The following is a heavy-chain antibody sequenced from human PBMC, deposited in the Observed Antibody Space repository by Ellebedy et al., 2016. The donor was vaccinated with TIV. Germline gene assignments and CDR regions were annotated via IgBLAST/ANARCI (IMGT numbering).Heavy chain of an antibody. J-gene: IGHJ5*02. CDR1: GFSFRNYW. CDR2: IYQDGSDK. V-gene: IGHV3-7*01. Sequence: GESLKISCAASGFSFRNYWMGWVRQAPGKGLEWVANIYQDGSDKCYVDSVKGRFTISRDNAKNSLYLQLNSLRVEDTAVYYCARRGSYGDYAVQVNNWFDRWGQGTLVIV. D-gene: IGHD4-17*01. CDR3: ARRGSYGDYAVQVNNWFDR.